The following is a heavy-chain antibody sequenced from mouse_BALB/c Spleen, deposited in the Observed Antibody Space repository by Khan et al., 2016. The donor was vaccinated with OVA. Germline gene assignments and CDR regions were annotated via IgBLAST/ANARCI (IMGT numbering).Heavy chain of an antibody. Sequence: QVQLQQSGAELVKPGASVKLSCKASGYTFTSYWMHWVKQRPGQGLEGIGEINPSNGRTKYNEKFKSKATLTVEKSSSTAYIQLSSPTSEDSAVYYCARVITRDYWGQGTTLTVSS. V-gene: IGHV1S81*02. D-gene: IGHD6-1*01. CDR1: GYTFTSYW. CDR2: INPSNGRT. CDR3: ARVITRDY. J-gene: IGHJ2*01.